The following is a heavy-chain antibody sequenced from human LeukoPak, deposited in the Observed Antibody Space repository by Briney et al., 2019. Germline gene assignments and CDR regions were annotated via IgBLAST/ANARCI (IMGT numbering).Heavy chain of an antibody. CDR3: VIAAAAKVSFDI. V-gene: IGHV4-61*02. D-gene: IGHD6-13*01. J-gene: IGHJ3*02. CDR1: GGSISSSSYY. CDR2: IYTSGST. Sequence: SETLSLTCTVSGGSISSSSYYWSWIRQPAGKGLEWIGRIYTSGSTNYNPSLKSRVTMSVDASKNQFSLKLSSVTAADTAVYYCVIAAAAKVSFDIWGQGTMVTVSS.